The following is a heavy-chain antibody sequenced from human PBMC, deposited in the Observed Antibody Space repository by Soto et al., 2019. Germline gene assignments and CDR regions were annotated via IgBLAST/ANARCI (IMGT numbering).Heavy chain of an antibody. J-gene: IGHJ6*02. D-gene: IGHD3-16*01. Sequence: QVQLVQSGDEVKKPGASVKVSCKASGYIFVNYGIAWVRQAPRQGLEWMGWISPYTGNTHSASKVQGRLTMTTDTSTSTAYMDLGSLTSEATAVYYCVMVDNYVTPTPQDVWGQGTTATVSS. V-gene: IGHV1-18*01. CDR2: ISPYTGNT. CDR1: GYIFVNYG. CDR3: VMVDNYVTPTPQDV.